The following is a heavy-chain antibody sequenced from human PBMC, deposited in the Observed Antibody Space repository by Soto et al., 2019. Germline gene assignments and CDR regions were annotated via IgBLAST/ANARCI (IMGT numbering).Heavy chain of an antibody. Sequence: GGSLRLSCAASGFTFSSYAMSWVRQAPGKGLEWVSAISGSGGSTYYADSVKGRFTISRDNSKNTLYLQMNSLRAEDTAVYYCAKDAQYYDFWSGYYTGWFDPWGQGTLVTVSS. J-gene: IGHJ5*02. D-gene: IGHD3-3*01. CDR1: GFTFSSYA. CDR2: ISGSGGST. V-gene: IGHV3-23*01. CDR3: AKDAQYYDFWSGYYTGWFDP.